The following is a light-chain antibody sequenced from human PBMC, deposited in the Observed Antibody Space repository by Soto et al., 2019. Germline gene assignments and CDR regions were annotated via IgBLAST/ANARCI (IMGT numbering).Light chain of an antibody. CDR3: QQYNSDKWT. J-gene: IGKJ1*01. CDR1: QSISSW. Sequence: GGRVTITCRASQSISSWLAWYQQKPGKAPKLLIYDASSLESGVPSRFSGSGSGTEFTLTISSLQPDDFASYYCQQYNSDKWTFGQGTKVDIK. CDR2: DAS. V-gene: IGKV1-5*01.